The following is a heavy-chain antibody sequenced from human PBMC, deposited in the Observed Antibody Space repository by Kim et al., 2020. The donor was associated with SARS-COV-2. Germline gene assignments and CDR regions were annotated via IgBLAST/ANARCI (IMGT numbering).Heavy chain of an antibody. Sequence: GGSLRLSCTASGFTFGDYAMSWFRQAPGKGLEWVGFIRSKAYGWTTEYAASVKGRFTISRDDSKSIAYLQMNSLKTEDTAVYYCTRTPYSSSRADYWGQGTLVTVSS. V-gene: IGHV3-49*03. CDR3: TRTPYSSSRADY. D-gene: IGHD6-6*01. CDR2: IRSKAYGWTT. CDR1: GFTFGDYA. J-gene: IGHJ4*02.